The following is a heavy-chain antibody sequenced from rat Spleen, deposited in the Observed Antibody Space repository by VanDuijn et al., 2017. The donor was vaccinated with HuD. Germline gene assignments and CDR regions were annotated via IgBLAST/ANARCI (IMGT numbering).Heavy chain of an antibody. CDR1: GFPFSSFP. CDR3: ARHHYDGYYHGPVFGVMDA. V-gene: IGHV5-25*01. J-gene: IGHJ4*01. D-gene: IGHD1-12*03. Sequence: EVQLVESGGGLVQPGRSLKLSCAASGFPFSSFPMAWVRQAPKKGLEWVASISSGGGGTYYPDSVKGRFTISRDNAKSTLYLQMDSLRSEDTASYYCARHHYDGYYHGPVFGVMDAWGQGASVTVSS. CDR2: ISSGGGGT.